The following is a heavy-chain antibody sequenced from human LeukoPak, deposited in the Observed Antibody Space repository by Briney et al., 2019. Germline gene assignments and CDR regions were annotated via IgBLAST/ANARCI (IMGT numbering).Heavy chain of an antibody. J-gene: IGHJ4*02. Sequence: GGSLRLSCAASGFTFSLYAMSWVRQAPGKGLEWVSALSGSGGYTDYADSVKGRFTISRDNSKNTLYVQMNSLRAEDTAVYYCAKDQRGYDKPIDYWGQGTLVTVSS. CDR2: LSGSGGYT. CDR3: AKDQRGYDKPIDY. V-gene: IGHV3-23*01. CDR1: GFTFSLYA. D-gene: IGHD5-12*01.